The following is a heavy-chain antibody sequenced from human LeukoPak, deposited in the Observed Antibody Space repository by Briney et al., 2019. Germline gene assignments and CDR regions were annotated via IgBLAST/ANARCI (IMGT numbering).Heavy chain of an antibody. J-gene: IGHJ4*02. CDR2: IKQDGSEK. D-gene: IGHD6-6*01. V-gene: IGHV3-7*01. CDR1: GFTFSSYW. CDR3: ARHDWGIAARYFDY. Sequence: RGSLRLSCAASGFTFSSYWMSWVRQAPGKGLEWVANIKQDGSEKYYVDSVKGRFTISRDNAKNSLYLQMNSLRAEDTAVYYCARHDWGIAARYFDYWGQGTLVTVSS.